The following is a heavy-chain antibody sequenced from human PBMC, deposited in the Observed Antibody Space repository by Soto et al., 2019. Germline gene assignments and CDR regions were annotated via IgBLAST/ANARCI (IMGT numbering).Heavy chain of an antibody. D-gene: IGHD6-6*01. CDR3: AKDRRSSYNLYYFDY. J-gene: IGHJ4*02. Sequence: GGSLRLSCAASGFTFSSYGMHWVRQAPGKGLEWVAVISYDGSNKYYADSVKGRFTISRDNSKNTLYLQMNSLRAEDTAVYYCAKDRRSSYNLYYFDYWGQGTLVTVSS. CDR2: ISYDGSNK. CDR1: GFTFSSYG. V-gene: IGHV3-30*18.